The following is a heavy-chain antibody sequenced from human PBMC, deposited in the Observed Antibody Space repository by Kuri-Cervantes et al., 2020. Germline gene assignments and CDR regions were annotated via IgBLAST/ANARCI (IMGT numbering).Heavy chain of an antibody. V-gene: IGHV4-39*01. J-gene: IGHJ5*02. CDR3: ARAPLKGKQWPAVRPWFDP. CDR1: GGSISSSSYY. Sequence: ESLKISCTVSGGSISSSSYYWGWIRQPPGKGLEWIGSIYYSGSTYYNPSLKSRVTISVDTFKNQFSLKLSSVTAADTAVYYCARAPLKGKQWPAVRPWFDPWGQGTLVTVSS. CDR2: IYYSGST. D-gene: IGHD6-19*01.